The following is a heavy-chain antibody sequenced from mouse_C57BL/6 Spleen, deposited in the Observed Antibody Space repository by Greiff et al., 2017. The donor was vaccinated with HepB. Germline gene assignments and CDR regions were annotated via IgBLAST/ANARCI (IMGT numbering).Heavy chain of an antibody. D-gene: IGHD2-4*01. J-gene: IGHJ2*01. CDR2: IYPRDGST. CDR3: ARWYYDARYFDY. Sequence: QVQLQQSDAELVQPGASVKISCKVSGYTFTDHTIHWMKQRPEQGLEWIGYIYPRDGSTKYNEKFKGKATLTAYKSSSTAYTQLNSLTSEDSAVYFCARWYYDARYFDYWGQGTPLTVSS. V-gene: IGHV1-78*01. CDR1: GYTFTDHT.